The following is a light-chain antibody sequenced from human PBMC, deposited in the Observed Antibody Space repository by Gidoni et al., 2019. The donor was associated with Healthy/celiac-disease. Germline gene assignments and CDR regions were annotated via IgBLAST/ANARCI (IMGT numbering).Light chain of an antibody. V-gene: IGKV2-28*01. CDR3: MQALQTPRT. J-gene: IGKJ3*01. Sequence: DIVLTQFPLSLPVPPGEPASISCRSSQSLLHSNGYNYLDWYLQKPGQSPQLLIYLGSNRASGVPDRVSGSGSGTDFTLKISKVEAEDVGVYYCMQALQTPRTFGPGTKVEIK. CDR2: LGS. CDR1: QSLLHSNGYNY.